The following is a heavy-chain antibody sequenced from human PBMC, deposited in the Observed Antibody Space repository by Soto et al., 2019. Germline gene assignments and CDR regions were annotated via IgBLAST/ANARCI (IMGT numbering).Heavy chain of an antibody. Sequence: GASVKVSCKASGYTFTSYGISWVRQAPGQGLEWMGWISAYNGNTNYAQKLQGRVTMTTDTSTSTAYMELRSSVTAADTAVYYCARDPADRGDYFDYWGLGTLVTVSS. D-gene: IGHD3-10*01. J-gene: IGHJ4*02. CDR2: ISAYNGNT. CDR3: ARDPADRGDYFDY. CDR1: GYTFTSYG. V-gene: IGHV1-18*01.